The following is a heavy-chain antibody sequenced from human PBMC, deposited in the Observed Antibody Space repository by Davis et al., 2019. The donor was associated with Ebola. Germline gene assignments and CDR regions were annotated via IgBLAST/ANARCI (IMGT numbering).Heavy chain of an antibody. CDR3: AGGGPIAVSKAWFDP. CDR1: GGSISSYY. D-gene: IGHD6-19*01. V-gene: IGHV4-59*08. Sequence: MPGGSLRLSCTVSGGSISSYYWSWIRQPPGKGLEWIGYIYYSGSTNYNPSLKSRVTISVDTSKNQFSLKLSPVTAADTAVYYCAGGGPIAVSKAWFDPWGQGALVTVSS. J-gene: IGHJ5*02. CDR2: IYYSGST.